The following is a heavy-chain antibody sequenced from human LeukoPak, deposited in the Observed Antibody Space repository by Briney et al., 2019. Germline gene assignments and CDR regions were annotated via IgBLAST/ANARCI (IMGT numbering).Heavy chain of an antibody. Sequence: PSETLSLTCTVSGGSVSSYYWTWIRQPPGKGLEWIAYIYYSGSTNYNPSLKSRVTISVDTSKNQFSLKLSSVTAADTAVYYCAREKVVVVAAQYYYYMDVWGKGTTVTVSS. J-gene: IGHJ6*03. V-gene: IGHV4-59*02. CDR3: AREKVVVVAAQYYYYMDV. CDR2: IYYSGST. D-gene: IGHD2-15*01. CDR1: GGSVSSYY.